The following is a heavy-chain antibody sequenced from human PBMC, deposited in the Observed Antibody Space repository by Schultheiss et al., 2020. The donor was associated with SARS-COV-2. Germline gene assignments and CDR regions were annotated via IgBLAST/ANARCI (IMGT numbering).Heavy chain of an antibody. Sequence: GESLKISCAASGFTFSSYELNWVRQAPGKGLEWVSYISTSGSTIYYGDSVKGRFTISRDNAKNSLYLQMNSLRAEDTAVYYCARDQAAGTPNDAFDIWGQGTMVTVAS. CDR3: ARDQAAGTPNDAFDI. J-gene: IGHJ3*02. CDR1: GFTFSSYE. CDR2: ISTSGSTI. D-gene: IGHD6-19*01. V-gene: IGHV3-48*03.